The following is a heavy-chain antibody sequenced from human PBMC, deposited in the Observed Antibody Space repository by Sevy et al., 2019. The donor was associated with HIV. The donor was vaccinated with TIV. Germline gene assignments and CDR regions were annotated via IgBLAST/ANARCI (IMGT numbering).Heavy chain of an antibody. V-gene: IGHV4-31*03. J-gene: IGHJ4*02. CDR2: IYYIGST. D-gene: IGHD2-15*01. CDR1: GGSISSGGYY. Sequence: SETLSLTCTVSGGSISSGGYYWSWIRQHPGKGLEWIGYIYYIGSTYYNPSLKSRVTISVDTSKNQFSLKLSSVTAADTAVYYRARDREVVAATPGRIFDYWGQGTLVTVSS. CDR3: ARDREVVAATPGRIFDY.